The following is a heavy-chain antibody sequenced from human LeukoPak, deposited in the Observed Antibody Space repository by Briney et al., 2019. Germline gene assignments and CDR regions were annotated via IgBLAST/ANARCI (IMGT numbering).Heavy chain of an antibody. V-gene: IGHV1-2*02. Sequence: SVKVSCKASGYTFTGYYMHWVRQAPGQGLEWMGWINPNSGGTNYAQKFQGRVTMTRDTSISTAYMELSRLRSDDTAVYYCAREGSGYDYLFDYWGQGTLVTVSS. J-gene: IGHJ4*02. CDR3: AREGSGYDYLFDY. CDR2: INPNSGGT. CDR1: GYTFTGYY. D-gene: IGHD5-12*01.